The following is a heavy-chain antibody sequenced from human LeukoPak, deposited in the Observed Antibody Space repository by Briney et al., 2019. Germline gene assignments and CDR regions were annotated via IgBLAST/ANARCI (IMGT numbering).Heavy chain of an antibody. CDR3: ARAGRKSRGVDIVRKKETGYYYYLDV. Sequence: PGRSLRLSCAASAFTFSSHGMHWVRQAPGKGLEWVANIKQDGSEKYYVDSVKGRFTISRDNAKNSLYLQMNSLRVEDTAVYYCARAGRKSRGVDIVRKKETGYYYYLDVWGKGTTVTVSS. V-gene: IGHV3-7*01. CDR2: IKQDGSEK. D-gene: IGHD2-15*01. CDR1: AFTFSSHG. J-gene: IGHJ6*03.